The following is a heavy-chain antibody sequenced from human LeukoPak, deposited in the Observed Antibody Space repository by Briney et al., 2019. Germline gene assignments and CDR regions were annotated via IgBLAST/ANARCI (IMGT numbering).Heavy chain of an antibody. Sequence: SEALSLTCTVSGGSISSYYWTWVRQPAGKGLEWIGRIHPSGTTNHNPSLKSRVIMSLDMSNNQFSLKLSSVTAADTAVYYCARRVPYGERGGFDYWGQGILVTVSS. CDR2: IHPSGTT. D-gene: IGHD4-17*01. V-gene: IGHV4-4*07. CDR1: GGSISSYY. J-gene: IGHJ4*02. CDR3: ARRVPYGERGGFDY.